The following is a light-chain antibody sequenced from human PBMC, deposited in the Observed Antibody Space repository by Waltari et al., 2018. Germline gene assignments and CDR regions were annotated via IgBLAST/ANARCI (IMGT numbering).Light chain of an antibody. CDR1: QRISTF. Sequence: DIQMTQSPSSLSASVGDRVTITCRASQRISTFLNWYQEKPGKAPKLLIYDASSLQSGVPSRFSGSGSGTDFTLTISSLQPEDFATYYCQQSYSIPRTFGPGTKVDIK. V-gene: IGKV1-39*01. J-gene: IGKJ3*01. CDR3: QQSYSIPRT. CDR2: DAS.